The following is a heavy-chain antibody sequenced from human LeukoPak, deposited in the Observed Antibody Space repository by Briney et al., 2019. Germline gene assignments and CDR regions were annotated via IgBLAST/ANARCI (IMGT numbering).Heavy chain of an antibody. D-gene: IGHD1-7*01. J-gene: IGHJ5*02. Sequence: SEPLSLPCSVSGGSISSYYWSWIRQPAGKGLEWIGRIYTSGSTNYNPSLKSRVTMSIDTSKNQFSLKLSSVTAADTAVYYCARGYNWNYGYLWGQGTLVTVSS. CDR2: IYTSGST. V-gene: IGHV4-4*07. CDR1: GGSISSYY. CDR3: ARGYNWNYGYL.